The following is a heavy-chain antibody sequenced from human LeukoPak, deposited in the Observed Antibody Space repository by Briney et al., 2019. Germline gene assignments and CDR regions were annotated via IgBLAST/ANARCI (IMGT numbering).Heavy chain of an antibody. J-gene: IGHJ4*02. V-gene: IGHV4-4*07. CDR1: GGSISSYY. Sequence: PETLSLTCTVSGGSISSYYWSWIRQPAGKGLEWIGRIYTSGSTNYNPSLKSRVTMSVDTSKNQFSLKLSSVTAADTAVYYCARGTYCSSGSCYPYYFDYWGQGTLVTVSS. D-gene: IGHD2-15*01. CDR3: ARGTYCSSGSCYPYYFDY. CDR2: IYTSGST.